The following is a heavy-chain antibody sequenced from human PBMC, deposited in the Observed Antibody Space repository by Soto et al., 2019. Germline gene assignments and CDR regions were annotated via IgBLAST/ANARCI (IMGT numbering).Heavy chain of an antibody. CDR3: ARGLELTDYYYYGMDV. CDR1: GGSVSSGSYY. Sequence: SETLSLTCTVSGGSVSSGSYYWSWIRQPPGKGLEWIGYIYYSGSTNYNPSLKSRVTISVDTSKNHFSLKLSSVTAADTAVYYCARGLELTDYYYYGMDVWGQGTTVTVSS. D-gene: IGHD1-26*01. CDR2: IYYSGST. V-gene: IGHV4-61*01. J-gene: IGHJ6*02.